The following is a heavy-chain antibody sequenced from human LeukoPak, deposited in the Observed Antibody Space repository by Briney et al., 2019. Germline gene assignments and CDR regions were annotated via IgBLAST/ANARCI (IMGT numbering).Heavy chain of an antibody. D-gene: IGHD3-22*01. J-gene: IGHJ4*02. V-gene: IGHV3-30*18. Sequence: GGSLRLSCAASGFTFSSYGMHWVRQAPGKGLDWVAVISSDGSNTHYADSVKGRFTISRDNSKNTLYLQMNSLRAEDTAVYYCAKDRVYYYDSSGYYSDYWGQGTLVTVSS. CDR2: ISSDGSNT. CDR1: GFTFSSYG. CDR3: AKDRVYYYDSSGYYSDY.